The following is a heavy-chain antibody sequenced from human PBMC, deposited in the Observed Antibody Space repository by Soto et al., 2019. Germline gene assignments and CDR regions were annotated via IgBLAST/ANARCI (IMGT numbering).Heavy chain of an antibody. J-gene: IGHJ6*02. CDR1: GFTFSSYS. V-gene: IGHV3-48*01. Sequence: EVQLVESGGGLVQPGGSLRLSCAASGFTFSSYSMNWVRQAPGKGLEWVSYISSSSSTIYYADSVKGRFTISRDNAKNSLYLQMNSLRAEDTAVYYCASADSGYAHGYYYYGMDVWGQGTTVTVSS. D-gene: IGHD5-12*01. CDR2: ISSSSSTI. CDR3: ASADSGYAHGYYYYGMDV.